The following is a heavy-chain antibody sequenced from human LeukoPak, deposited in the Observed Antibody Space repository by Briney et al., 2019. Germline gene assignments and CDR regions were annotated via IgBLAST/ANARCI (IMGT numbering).Heavy chain of an antibody. J-gene: IGHJ4*02. D-gene: IGHD2-8*01. V-gene: IGHV1-2*02. Sequence: GASVKVSCKAFGYTFTDYHMHWVRQAPGQGLEWMGWINPNSGDTNYAQKFQGRVTMTRDTTISTAYMELSRLRSDDTAVFYCATLMAHLDYWGQGTVVTVSS. CDR2: INPNSGDT. CDR1: GYTFTDYH. CDR3: ATLMAHLDY.